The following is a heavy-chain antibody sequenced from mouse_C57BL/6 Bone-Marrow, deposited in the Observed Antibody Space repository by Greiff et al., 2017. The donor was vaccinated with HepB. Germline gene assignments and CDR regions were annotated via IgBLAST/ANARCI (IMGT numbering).Heavy chain of an antibody. Sequence: QVQLQQSGPELVKPGASVKISCKASGYAFSSSWMNWVKQRPGKGLEWIGRIYPGDGDTNYNGKFKGKATLTADKSSSTAYMQLSSLTSEDSAVYFCARSWDRWYFDVWGTGTTVTVSS. V-gene: IGHV1-82*01. D-gene: IGHD3-3*01. J-gene: IGHJ1*03. CDR2: IYPGDGDT. CDR1: GYAFSSSW. CDR3: ARSWDRWYFDV.